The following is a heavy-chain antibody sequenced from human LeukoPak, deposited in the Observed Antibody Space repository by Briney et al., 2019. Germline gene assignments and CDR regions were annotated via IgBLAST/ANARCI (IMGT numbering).Heavy chain of an antibody. CDR2: IDVDDDK. J-gene: IGHJ4*02. CDR1: GFAVRTATRG. Sequence: SGPALVKPTKTLTLTCNFSGFAVRTATRGVNWIRQPQGKALEWLSRIDVDDDKFYITSLKTRLTISKDTSKYQLVLTMTNMDPVDTATYYCARMAGSGYYCDSWGQGTLVTVSS. CDR3: ARMAGSGYYCDS. D-gene: IGHD3-22*01. V-gene: IGHV2-70*04.